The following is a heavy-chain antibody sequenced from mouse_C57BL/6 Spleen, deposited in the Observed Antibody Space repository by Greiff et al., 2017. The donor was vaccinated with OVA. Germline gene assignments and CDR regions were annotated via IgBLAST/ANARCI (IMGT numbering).Heavy chain of an antibody. J-gene: IGHJ4*01. CDR2: IYWDDDK. Sequence: QVTLKESGPGILQSSQTLSLTCSFSGFSLSTSGMGVSWIRQPSGKGLEWLAHIYWDDDKRYNPSLKSRLTISKDTSRNQVFLKITSVDTADTATYYCARRGPYYGSSYVGAMDYWGQGTSVTVSS. V-gene: IGHV8-12*01. CDR1: GFSLSTSGMG. D-gene: IGHD1-1*01. CDR3: ARRGPYYGSSYVGAMDY.